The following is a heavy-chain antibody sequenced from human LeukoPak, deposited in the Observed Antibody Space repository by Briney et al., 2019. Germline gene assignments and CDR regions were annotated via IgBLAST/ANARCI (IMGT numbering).Heavy chain of an antibody. V-gene: IGHV3-66*01. CDR3: ARGGVDYYGSGTYYLMYYFDY. CDR1: GFTVNTNY. D-gene: IGHD3-10*01. J-gene: IGHJ4*02. CDR2: IYSDTTP. Sequence: GGSLRLSCAASGFTVNTNYMTWVRQAPGKGLEWVSVIYSDTTPFYADSVKGRFTISRDNSKNTLYLQMNSLRAEDTAVYFCARGGVDYYGSGTYYLMYYFDYWGQGALVTVSS.